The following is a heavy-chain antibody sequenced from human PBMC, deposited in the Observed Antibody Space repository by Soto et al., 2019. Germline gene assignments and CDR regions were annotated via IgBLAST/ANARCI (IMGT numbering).Heavy chain of an antibody. Sequence: GGSLRLSCAASGFTFSSYSMNWVRQAPGKGLEEVSYISSSSSTIYYADSVKGRFTISRDNSKNTLYLQMNSLRAEDTAVYYCARNSYDSSGYGFYWGQGTLVTVSS. V-gene: IGHV3-48*01. D-gene: IGHD3-22*01. J-gene: IGHJ4*02. CDR3: ARNSYDSSGYGFY. CDR2: ISSSSSTI. CDR1: GFTFSSYS.